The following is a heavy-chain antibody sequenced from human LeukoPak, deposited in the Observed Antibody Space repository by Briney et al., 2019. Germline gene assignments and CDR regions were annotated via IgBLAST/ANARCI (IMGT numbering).Heavy chain of an antibody. CDR3: AKEIEWLSTTDAFDI. J-gene: IGHJ3*02. CDR2: ISYDGSNK. D-gene: IGHD5-12*01. Sequence: GGSLRLSCVGSGFPLAAYGMHWVRQAPGKGLEWVAVISYDGSNKYYADSVKGRFTISRDNSKNTLYLQMNSLRAEDTAVYYCAKEIEWLSTTDAFDIWGQGTMVTVSS. V-gene: IGHV3-30*18. CDR1: GFPLAAYG.